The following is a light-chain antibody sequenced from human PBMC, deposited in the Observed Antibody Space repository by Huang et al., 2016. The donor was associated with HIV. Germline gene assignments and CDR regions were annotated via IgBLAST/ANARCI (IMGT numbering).Light chain of an antibody. V-gene: IGKV3-20*01. CDR2: GVS. CDR1: QSVSSGH. Sequence: EIVLTQSPGTLSLSPGDRATLSCRASQSVSSGHLAWYQKRPGQAHRLLIFGVSTRATGIPDRFSGSGSGTDFTLTISRLEPEDFAVYYCQQYDSSPGTFGQGTKVEIK. J-gene: IGKJ1*01. CDR3: QQYDSSPGT.